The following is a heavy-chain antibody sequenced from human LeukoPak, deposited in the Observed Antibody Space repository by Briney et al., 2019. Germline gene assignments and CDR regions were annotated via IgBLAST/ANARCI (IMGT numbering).Heavy chain of an antibody. V-gene: IGHV1-69*05. Sequence: AVNVSCKSSGGTFSSYAIGWVRQAPGQGREWMGGIIPIFGTANYAQKFHGRVTITTDQYTSTAYVELSSLRSEDTAVYYCERGRRLRQFDYWGQGTLVTVSS. CDR3: ERGRRLRQFDY. CDR1: GGTFSSYA. CDR2: IIPIFGTA. J-gene: IGHJ4*02. D-gene: IGHD5-12*01.